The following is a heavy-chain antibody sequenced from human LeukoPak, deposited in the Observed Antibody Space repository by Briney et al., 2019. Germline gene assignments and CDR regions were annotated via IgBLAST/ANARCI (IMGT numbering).Heavy chain of an antibody. CDR3: ARDEAELGQLLVY. CDR2: INSNGSST. D-gene: IGHD3-10*01. J-gene: IGHJ4*02. V-gene: IGHV3-74*01. CDR1: GFTFSTYW. Sequence: GGSLRLSCAASGFTFSTYWMHWVRQAPGKGLVWVSRINSNGSSTSYADSVKGRFTISRDNAKNTLYLQMNSLRAEDTAVYFCARDEAELGQLLVYWGQGTLVTVSS.